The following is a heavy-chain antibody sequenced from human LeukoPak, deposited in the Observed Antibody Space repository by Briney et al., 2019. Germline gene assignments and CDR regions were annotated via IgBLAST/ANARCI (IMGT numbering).Heavy chain of an antibody. V-gene: IGHV1-18*01. CDR3: ARDESVAVAGTDY. D-gene: IGHD6-19*01. J-gene: IGHJ4*02. Sequence: ASVKVSCKASGYTFTSYGISWVRQAPGQGLEWMGGISAYNGNTNYAQKFQGRVTMTTDKSTSTAYMELRSLRADGTGVYYCARDESVAVAGTDYWGQGTLVTVSS. CDR1: GYTFTSYG. CDR2: ISAYNGNT.